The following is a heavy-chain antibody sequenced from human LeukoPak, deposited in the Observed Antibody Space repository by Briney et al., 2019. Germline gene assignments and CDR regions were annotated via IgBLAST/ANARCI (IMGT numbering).Heavy chain of an antibody. J-gene: IGHJ6*02. V-gene: IGHV4-39*01. CDR1: GDSIGSSHYY. D-gene: IGHD2-15*01. Sequence: SETLSLTCTISGDSIGSSHYYWVWIRQRPGQGLEWVGSIYFDGSTYYNPALKSRVTIFSDTSKVQFSLKLSSVTATDTAVYYCARRSHCTGSSCPSVWGQGTTVTVSS. CDR3: ARRSHCTGSSCPSV. CDR2: IYFDGST.